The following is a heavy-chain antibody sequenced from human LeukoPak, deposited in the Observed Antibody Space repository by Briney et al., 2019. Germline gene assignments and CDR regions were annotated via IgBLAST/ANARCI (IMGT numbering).Heavy chain of an antibody. D-gene: IGHD3-10*01. CDR3: ARMPRRYGSGRPNWFDP. CDR1: GGSISSYY. V-gene: IGHV4-59*12. J-gene: IGHJ5*02. CDR2: IYYSGST. Sequence: SETLSLTCTVSGGSISSYYWSWIRQPPGKGLEWIGYIYYSGSTNYNPSLKSRVTISVDTSKNQFSLKLSSVTAADTAVYYCARMPRRYGSGRPNWFDPWGQGTLVTVSS.